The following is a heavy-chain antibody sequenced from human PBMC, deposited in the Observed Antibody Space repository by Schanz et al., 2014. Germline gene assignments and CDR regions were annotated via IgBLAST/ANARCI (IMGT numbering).Heavy chain of an antibody. CDR2: ISAYTNNT. J-gene: IGHJ4*02. V-gene: IGHV1-18*01. D-gene: IGHD6-13*01. Sequence: QVQLVQSEAEVKKPGASVKVSCEASRYTFNTYGLNWVRQAPGQGLEWMGWISAYTNNTNYAQKVQGRVTMTTDTSTGTAYMELRSLRSEDTAVYYCARDGVDAAAGGNYWGQGTLVTVSS. CDR1: RYTFNTYG. CDR3: ARDGVDAAAGGNY.